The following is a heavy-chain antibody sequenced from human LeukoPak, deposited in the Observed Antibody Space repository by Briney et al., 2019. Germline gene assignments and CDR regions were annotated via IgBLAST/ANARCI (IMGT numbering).Heavy chain of an antibody. D-gene: IGHD1-26*01. V-gene: IGHV4-59*12. CDR2: IYYSGST. CDR3: ARKLPYFNPKNWFDP. Sequence: SETLSLTCTVSGGSISSYYWSWIRQPPGKGLEWIGYIYYSGSTNYNPSLKSRVTISVDTSKNQFSLKLSSVTAADTAVYYCARKLPYFNPKNWFDPWGQGTLVTVSS. CDR1: GGSISSYY. J-gene: IGHJ5*02.